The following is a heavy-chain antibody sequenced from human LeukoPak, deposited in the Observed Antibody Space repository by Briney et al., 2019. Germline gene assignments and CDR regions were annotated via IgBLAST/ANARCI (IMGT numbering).Heavy chain of an antibody. CDR3: ARDLIRSPNWFDP. V-gene: IGHV4-34*01. D-gene: IGHD3-3*01. J-gene: IGHJ5*02. CDR2: TNHSGST. Sequence: SETLSLTCAVYGGSFSGYYWSWIRQPPGKGLEWIGETNHSGSTNYNPSLKSRVTISVDTSKNQFSLKLSSVTAADTAVYYCARDLIRSPNWFDPWGQGTLVTVSS. CDR1: GGSFSGYY.